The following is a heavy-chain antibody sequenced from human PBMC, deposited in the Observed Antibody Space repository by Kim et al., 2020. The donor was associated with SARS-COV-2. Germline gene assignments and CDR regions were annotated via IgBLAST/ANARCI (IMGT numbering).Heavy chain of an antibody. CDR3: AREPRGGSDGYFDP. CDR2: IYTTGST. D-gene: IGHD3-10*01. CDR1: GVSITNYY. Sequence: SETLSLTCTVSGVSITNYYWSWIRQPAGKGLEWIGRIYTTGSTNYNPSLKSRVTMSLDTSKNQFSLRLTSVTAADTAVYYCAREPRGGSDGYFDPWGQGTLITVSS. V-gene: IGHV4-4*07. J-gene: IGHJ5*02.